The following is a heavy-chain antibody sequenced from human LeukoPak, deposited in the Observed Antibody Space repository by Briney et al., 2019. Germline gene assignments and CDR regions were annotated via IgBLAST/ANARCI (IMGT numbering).Heavy chain of an antibody. CDR2: IYYSGST. V-gene: IGHV4-59*08. D-gene: IGHD3-3*01. CDR1: GGSISSYY. Sequence: PSETLSLTCTVSGGSISSYYWSWIRQPPGKGLEWIGYIYYSGSTNYNPSLKSRVTISVDTSKNQFSLKLSSVTAADTAVYYCARLLTRDYDFWSGYWYYFAYGARGTLVTVSS. J-gene: IGHJ4*02. CDR3: ARLLTRDYDFWSGYWYYFAY.